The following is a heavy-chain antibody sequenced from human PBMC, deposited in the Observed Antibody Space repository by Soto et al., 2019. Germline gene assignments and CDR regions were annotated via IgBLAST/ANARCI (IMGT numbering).Heavy chain of an antibody. J-gene: IGHJ4*02. CDR1: GFTFSSYW. V-gene: IGHV3-7*01. Sequence: GSLRLSCAASGFTFSSYWMSWVRQAPGKGLEWVANIKQDGSEKYYVDSVKGRFTIPRDNAKTSLYLQMNSLTTEDTAVYYCAREGVHNYNEYYFDYWGQGTLVTVSS. D-gene: IGHD3-22*01. CDR2: IKQDGSEK. CDR3: AREGVHNYNEYYFDY.